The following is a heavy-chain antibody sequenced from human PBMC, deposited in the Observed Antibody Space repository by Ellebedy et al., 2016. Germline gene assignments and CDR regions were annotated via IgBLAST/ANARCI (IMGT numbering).Heavy chain of an antibody. CDR1: GFTFSTYS. CDR2: ISSIISSSSYI. CDR3: ARDSYYDSSGELGY. J-gene: IGHJ4*02. V-gene: IGHV3-21*01. D-gene: IGHD3-22*01. Sequence: GGSLRLXCAASGFTFSTYSMNWVRQAPGKGLEWVSSISSIISSSSYIYYADPVKGRFTISRDNAKNSLYLQMNSLRAEDTAVYYCARDSYYDSSGELGYWGQGTLVTVSS.